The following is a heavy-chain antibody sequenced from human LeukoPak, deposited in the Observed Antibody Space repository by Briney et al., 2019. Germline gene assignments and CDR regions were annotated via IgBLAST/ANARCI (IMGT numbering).Heavy chain of an antibody. V-gene: IGHV5-51*01. J-gene: IGHJ4*02. CDR1: GYRFTNYY. CDR2: IHPGDSEA. Sequence: GESLKISCKDSGYRFTNYYIAWVRQMPGKGLEWMGIIHPGDSEARYRPSFQGQVTMSVDKSITTAYLQWNNLKPSDTATYYCARDRGTNFLDYWGQGTPVTV. CDR3: ARDRGTNFLDY. D-gene: IGHD1/OR15-1a*01.